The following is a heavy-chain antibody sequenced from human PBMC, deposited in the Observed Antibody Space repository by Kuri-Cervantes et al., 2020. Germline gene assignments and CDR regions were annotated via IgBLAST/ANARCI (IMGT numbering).Heavy chain of an antibody. V-gene: IGHV4-39*07. CDR3: ARGGWLLPLRRGHYIDV. Sequence: GSLRLSCTVYGGSISSSSYYWGWLRQPPGQGLEWIGSIYYSGSTYYNQSLKSRVTISVDTSKNQLSLKLSSVTAADTAVYYCARGGWLLPLRRGHYIDVWGKGTTVTVSS. CDR1: GGSISSSSYY. CDR2: IYYSGST. D-gene: IGHD3-22*01. J-gene: IGHJ6*03.